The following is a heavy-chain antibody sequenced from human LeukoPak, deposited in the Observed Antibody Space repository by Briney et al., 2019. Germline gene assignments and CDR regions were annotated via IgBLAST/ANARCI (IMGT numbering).Heavy chain of an antibody. J-gene: IGHJ4*02. CDR2: MNPNSGNT. Sequence: ASVKVSCKASGYTFTSYDINWVRQATGQGLEWMGWMNPNSGNTGYAQKFQGRVTMTRNTSISTAYMELSSLRSEDTAVYYCARGGIAAAGLLREYFDYWGQGTLVTVSS. D-gene: IGHD6-13*01. CDR3: ARGGIAAAGLLREYFDY. CDR1: GYTFTSYD. V-gene: IGHV1-8*01.